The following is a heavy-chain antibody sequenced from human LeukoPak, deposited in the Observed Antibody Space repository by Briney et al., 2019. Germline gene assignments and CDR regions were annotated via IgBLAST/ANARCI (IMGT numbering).Heavy chain of an antibody. J-gene: IGHJ4*02. Sequence: GGSLRLSCAASGFTFSGYYMSWIRQAPGKGLEWVSYISSSSSYTNYADSVKGRFTISRDNAKNSLYLQMNSLRAEDTAVYYCAWDDYGDNPLDYWGQGTLVTVSS. CDR1: GFTFSGYY. CDR2: ISSSSSYT. V-gene: IGHV3-11*06. CDR3: AWDDYGDNPLDY. D-gene: IGHD4-17*01.